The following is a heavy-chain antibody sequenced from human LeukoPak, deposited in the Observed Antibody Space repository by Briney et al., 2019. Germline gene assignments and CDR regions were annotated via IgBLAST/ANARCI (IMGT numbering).Heavy chain of an antibody. CDR2: VYYSGST. V-gene: IGHV4-39*01. Sequence: SETLSLTCTVSGGSISSGGYYWGWIRQPPGMGLEWIGSVYYSGSTYYNPSLKSRVTISVDTSKIQFSLRLSSVTAADTAVYYCAEGVRGIEYFDYWGQGTLVTVSS. J-gene: IGHJ4*02. CDR1: GGSISSGGYY. D-gene: IGHD3-10*01. CDR3: AEGVRGIEYFDY.